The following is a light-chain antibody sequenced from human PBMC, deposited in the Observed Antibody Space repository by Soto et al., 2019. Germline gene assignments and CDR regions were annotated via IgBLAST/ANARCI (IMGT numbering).Light chain of an antibody. CDR1: QGISNY. Sequence: DIQVTQSPSSLSASVGDRVTITCRASQGISNYLAWYQQKPGKVPKLLIYAASTLQSGVPSRFSGIGSGTDFTLTISSLQPEDVATYYCQKYNSAPLTFGGGTKVEIK. CDR2: AAS. V-gene: IGKV1-27*01. J-gene: IGKJ4*01. CDR3: QKYNSAPLT.